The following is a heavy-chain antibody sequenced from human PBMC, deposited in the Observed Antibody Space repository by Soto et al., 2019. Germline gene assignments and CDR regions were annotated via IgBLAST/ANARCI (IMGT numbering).Heavy chain of an antibody. CDR3: AKDRRYSSGWYLDYYYGMDV. CDR2: ISYDGSNK. D-gene: IGHD6-19*01. Sequence: PGGSLRLSCAASGFTFSSYGMHWVRQAPGKGLEWVAVISYDGSNKYYADSVKGRFTISRDNSKNTLYLQMNSLRAEDTAVYYCAKDRRYSSGWYLDYYYGMDVWGQGTTVTVSS. V-gene: IGHV3-30*18. CDR1: GFTFSSYG. J-gene: IGHJ6*02.